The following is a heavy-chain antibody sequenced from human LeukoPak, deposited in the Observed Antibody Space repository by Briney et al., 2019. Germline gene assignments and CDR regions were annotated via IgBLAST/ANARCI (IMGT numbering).Heavy chain of an antibody. V-gene: IGHV3-21*01. Sequence: GGSLRLSCAASGFTFSSYAMNWVRQAPGKGLEWVSGISGSGNNTYYADSMKGRFTISRDNAKNSLYLQLNSLGVEDTAMYYCSRVRTYSNSWYDFDPWGQGTLVSVSS. J-gene: IGHJ5*02. CDR1: GFTFSSYA. D-gene: IGHD2/OR15-2a*01. CDR2: ISGSGNNT. CDR3: SRVRTYSNSWYDFDP.